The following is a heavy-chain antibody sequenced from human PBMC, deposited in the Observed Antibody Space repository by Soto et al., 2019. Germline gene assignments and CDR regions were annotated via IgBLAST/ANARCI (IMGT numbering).Heavy chain of an antibody. CDR1: GGNSNSYY. CDR3: ARDWRPMSRGGFLDY. V-gene: IGHV1-69*06. Sequence: QVRLVQSGAEVKKPGSSVKLSCKVSGGNSNSYYIAWVRQAPGQGLQWLGTIVTLSGTPNHAQQFQARVTITADTSTNTAYLELSSLRSEDTAIYYCARDWRPMSRGGFLDYGGQGSLVTISS. J-gene: IGHJ4*02. CDR2: IVTLSGTP. D-gene: IGHD3-16*01.